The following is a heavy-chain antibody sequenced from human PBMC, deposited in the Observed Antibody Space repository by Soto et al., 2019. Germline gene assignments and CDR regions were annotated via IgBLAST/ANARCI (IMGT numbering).Heavy chain of an antibody. CDR3: ARAYGYYFDY. D-gene: IGHD4-17*01. J-gene: IGHJ4*02. V-gene: IGHV4-34*01. CDR1: GGSFSGYY. Sequence: PSETLSLTCAVYGGSFSGYYWGWIRQPPGKGLEWIGEINHSGSTNYNPSLKSRATISVDTSKNQFSLKLSSVTAADTAVYYCARAYGYYFDYWGQGTLVTVSS. CDR2: INHSGST.